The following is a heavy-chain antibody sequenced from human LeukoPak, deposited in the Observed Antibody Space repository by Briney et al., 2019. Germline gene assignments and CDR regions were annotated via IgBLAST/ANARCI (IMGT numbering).Heavy chain of an antibody. CDR1: GFIFSSSW. V-gene: IGHV3-7*03. CDR3: GRDMDV. CDR2: IKEDGSEK. Sequence: PGGSLRLSCAASGFIFSSSWMSWVRQAPGKGLEWVANIKEDGSEKHYVDSVKGRSTISRDNAKNSLYLEMNSLRAEDTAVYYCGRDMDVWGQGTTVTVSS. J-gene: IGHJ6*02.